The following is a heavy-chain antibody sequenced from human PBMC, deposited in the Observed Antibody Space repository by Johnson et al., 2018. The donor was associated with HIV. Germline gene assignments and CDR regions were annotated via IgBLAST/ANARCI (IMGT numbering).Heavy chain of an antibody. V-gene: IGHV3-30-3*02. Sequence: QVQLVESGGGVVQPGTSLRLSCAASGFTFSSSALHLVRQAPGKGLEWVAILSYDGSNNYYSDSVTCRFTISRDNSKNTLYLQMNSLRAEDTAVYYCAKSGFSGSYQGAYDIWGQGTMVTVSS. J-gene: IGHJ3*02. CDR2: LSYDGSNN. D-gene: IGHD1-26*01. CDR1: GFTFSSSA. CDR3: AKSGFSGSYQGAYDI.